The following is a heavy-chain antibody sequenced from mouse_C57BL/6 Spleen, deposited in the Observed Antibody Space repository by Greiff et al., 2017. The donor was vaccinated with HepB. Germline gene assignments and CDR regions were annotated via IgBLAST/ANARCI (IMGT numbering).Heavy chain of an antibody. CDR2: IDPETGGT. CDR3: TRGGLAY. D-gene: IGHD3-1*01. V-gene: IGHV1-15*01. J-gene: IGHJ3*01. Sequence: VKLMESGAELVRPGASVTLSCKASGYTFTDYEMHWVKQTPVHGLEWIGAIDPETGGTAYNQKFKGKAILTADKSSSTAYMELRSLTSEDSAVYYCTRGGLAYWGQGTLVTVSA. CDR1: GYTFTDYE.